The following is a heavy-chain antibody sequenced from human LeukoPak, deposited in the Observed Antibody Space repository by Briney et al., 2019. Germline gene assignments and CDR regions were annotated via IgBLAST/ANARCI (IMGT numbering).Heavy chain of an antibody. CDR3: AKRGNGVAAASFYYYFDY. CDR1: GFTFSKYA. J-gene: IGHJ4*02. V-gene: IGHV3-23*01. D-gene: IGHD2-15*01. Sequence: GGSLRLSCAASGFTFSKYAMSWVRQAPGKGLEWVSVIAGSGSITYYADSVKGRFTISRDASKNTLYLQMNSLRAEDTAVYYCAKRGNGVAAASFYYYFDYWGQGALVTVSS. CDR2: IAGSGSIT.